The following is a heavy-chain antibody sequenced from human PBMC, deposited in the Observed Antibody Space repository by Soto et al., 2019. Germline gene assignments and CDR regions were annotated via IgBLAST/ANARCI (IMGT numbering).Heavy chain of an antibody. CDR2: ISWDGSRT. J-gene: IGHJ5*02. D-gene: IGHD4-17*01. CDR1: GFKFDDYS. V-gene: IGHV3-43*01. Sequence: VQLVESGGAVVHPGGSLRLSCAASGFKFDDYSMHWVRQTPAKRLEWVSLISWDGSRTNYADSVRGRFTISRDSSKNSLYLQMNSLRPEDTGMYYCAAADYGDYPNWFDPWGQGTLVTVSS. CDR3: AAADYGDYPNWFDP.